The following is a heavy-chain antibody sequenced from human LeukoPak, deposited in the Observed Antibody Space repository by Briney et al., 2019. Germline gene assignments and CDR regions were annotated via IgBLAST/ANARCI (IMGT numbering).Heavy chain of an antibody. D-gene: IGHD3-3*01. J-gene: IGHJ3*02. V-gene: IGHV3-30-3*01. CDR1: GFTVSSNY. CDR3: ARDELSGSAFDI. CDR2: ISDDGSKN. Sequence: GGSLRLSCAASGFTVSSNYMSWVRQAPGKGLEWVALISDDGSKNYYADSVKGRFTISRDNSKNTLYLQMNSLRAEDTAVYYCARDELSGSAFDIWGQGTMVTVSS.